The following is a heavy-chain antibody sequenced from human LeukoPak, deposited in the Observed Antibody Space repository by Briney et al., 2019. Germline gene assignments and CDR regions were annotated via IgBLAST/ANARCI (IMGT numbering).Heavy chain of an antibody. J-gene: IGHJ4*02. V-gene: IGHV4-39*01. D-gene: IGHD3-22*01. CDR3: ARHYYDSSGYRRDYYFDY. Sequence: SETLSLTCTVSGVSISSSSDYWGWIRQPPGKGLEYIGSIYYSGTTYYNPSLKSRVSMSVDMSKNQFSLKLSSVTAADTAVYYCARHYYDSSGYRRDYYFDYWGQGTLVTVSS. CDR1: GVSISSSSDY. CDR2: IYYSGTT.